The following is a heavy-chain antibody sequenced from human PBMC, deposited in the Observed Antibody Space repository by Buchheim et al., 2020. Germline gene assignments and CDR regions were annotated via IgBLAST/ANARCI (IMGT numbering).Heavy chain of an antibody. CDR1: GYSFTSYY. CDR2: VNPSGGIT. J-gene: IGHJ4*02. Sequence: QVQLVQSGAEVKKPGASVKVSCKASGYSFTSYYMHWVRQAPGQGLEWMGIVNPSGGITSYAQKFQGRVTMTRDTSTSTVYMELSSLRSEDTAMYYCARELGSTYYFDYWGQGTL. D-gene: IGHD3-10*01. V-gene: IGHV1-46*03. CDR3: ARELGSTYYFDY.